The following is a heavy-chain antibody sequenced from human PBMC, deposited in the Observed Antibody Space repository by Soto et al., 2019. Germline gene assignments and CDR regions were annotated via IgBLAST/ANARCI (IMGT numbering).Heavy chain of an antibody. CDR2: ISGSGYTT. CDR1: GFTFSIYA. Sequence: GGSLRLSCAASGFTFSIYAMSWVRQAPGKGLEWVSGISGSGYTTHYADSVKGRFTISRDNSKRTLYLQMNSLRAEDTAVYYCAKDEVDSGSWFFDYWGQGTLVTVSS. J-gene: IGHJ4*02. CDR3: AKDEVDSGSWFFDY. D-gene: IGHD1-26*01. V-gene: IGHV3-23*01.